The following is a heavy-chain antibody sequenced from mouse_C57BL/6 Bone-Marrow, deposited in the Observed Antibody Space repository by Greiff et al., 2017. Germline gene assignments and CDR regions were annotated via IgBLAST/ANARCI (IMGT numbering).Heavy chain of an antibody. D-gene: IGHD1-1*01. J-gene: IGHJ2*01. V-gene: IGHV5-17*01. CDR1: GFTFSDYG. Sequence: EVKLEESGGGLVKPGGSLKLSCAASGFTFSDYGMHWVRQAPEKGLEWVAYISSGSSTIYYADTVKGRFTISRDNAKNTLFLQMTSLRSEDTAMYYCASITTAPFDYWGQGTTLTVSS. CDR3: ASITTAPFDY. CDR2: ISSGSSTI.